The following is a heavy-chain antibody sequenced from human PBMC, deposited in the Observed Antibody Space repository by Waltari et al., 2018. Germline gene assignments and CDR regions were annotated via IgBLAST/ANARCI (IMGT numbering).Heavy chain of an antibody. CDR1: GFSVNSNY. Sequence: EVQLVESGGGLVQPGGSLRLSCVASGFSVNSNYMSWVRQAPGKGLGWVSVIFSGGNTHYAYSVKGRFSISIDNAKNILYLHMNNLRAEDAAVYYCARATEGRKYYYNGMDVWGQGTTVTVSS. CDR2: IFSGGNT. J-gene: IGHJ6*02. D-gene: IGHD5-12*01. CDR3: ARATEGRKYYYNGMDV. V-gene: IGHV3-53*01.